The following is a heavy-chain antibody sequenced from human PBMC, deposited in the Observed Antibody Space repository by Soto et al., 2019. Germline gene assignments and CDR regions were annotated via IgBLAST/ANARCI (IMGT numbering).Heavy chain of an antibody. Sequence: GASVKVSCKASGYTFTSYDINWVRQATGQGLEWMGWMNPNSGNTGYAQKFQGRGTMTRNTSISTAYMDLSSLRSEDTAVYYCAAVYCSGGSCYPGAFDIWGQGTMVTVSS. CDR1: GYTFTSYD. CDR2: MNPNSGNT. CDR3: AAVYCSGGSCYPGAFDI. V-gene: IGHV1-8*01. D-gene: IGHD2-15*01. J-gene: IGHJ3*02.